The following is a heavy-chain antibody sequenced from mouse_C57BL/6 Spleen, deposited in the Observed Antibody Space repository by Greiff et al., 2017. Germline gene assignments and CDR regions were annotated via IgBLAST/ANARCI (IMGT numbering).Heavy chain of an antibody. J-gene: IGHJ3*01. CDR2: IDPSDSYT. V-gene: IGHV1-59*01. CDR1: GYTFTSYW. Sequence: QVQLQQPGAELVRPGPSVKLSCKASGYTFTSYWMHWVKQRPGQGLEWIGVIDPSDSYTNYNQKFKGKATLTVDTSSSTAYMQISSLTSEDSSVYYSAKTAYWGQGTLVTVSA. CDR3: AKTAY.